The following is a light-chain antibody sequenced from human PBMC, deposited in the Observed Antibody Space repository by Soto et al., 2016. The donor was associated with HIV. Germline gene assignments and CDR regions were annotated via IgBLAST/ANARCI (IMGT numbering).Light chain of an antibody. J-gene: IGKJ1*01. CDR2: DAS. CDR1: QSISTY. CDR3: QQYNSYWT. Sequence: DIQMTQSPSSLSLSIGDRVSITCRASQSISTYLHWYQQKPGRAPKLLIYDASSLQSGVPSRFSGRGSGTEFTLTISSLQPDDFATYYCQQYNSYWTFGQGTKVEIK. V-gene: IGKV1-5*01.